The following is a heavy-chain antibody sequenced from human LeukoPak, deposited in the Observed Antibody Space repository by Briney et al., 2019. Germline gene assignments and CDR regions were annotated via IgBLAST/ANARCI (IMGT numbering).Heavy chain of an antibody. CDR3: AKDGSGWAYDY. J-gene: IGHJ4*02. CDR2: ISGSGGST. CDR1: GFTFSTYT. D-gene: IGHD6-19*01. Sequence: GGSLRLSCAASGFTFSTYTMYWVRQAPGKGLEWVSAISGSGGSTYYADSVKGRFTISRDNSKNTLYLQMNSLRAEDTAVYYCAKDGSGWAYDYWGQGTLVTVSS. V-gene: IGHV3-23*01.